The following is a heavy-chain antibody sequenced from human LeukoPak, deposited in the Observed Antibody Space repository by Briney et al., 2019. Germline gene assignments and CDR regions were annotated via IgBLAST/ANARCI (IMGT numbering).Heavy chain of an antibody. J-gene: IGHJ4*02. D-gene: IGHD6-13*01. Sequence: PGGSLRLSCAASGFTFSSYSMNWVRQAPGKGLEWVSYISSSSSTIYYADSVKGRFTISRDNAKNSLYLQMNSLRAEDTAVYYCARDEEYSSSWSLDYWGRGTLVTVSS. V-gene: IGHV3-48*04. CDR2: ISSSSSTI. CDR3: ARDEEYSSSWSLDY. CDR1: GFTFSSYS.